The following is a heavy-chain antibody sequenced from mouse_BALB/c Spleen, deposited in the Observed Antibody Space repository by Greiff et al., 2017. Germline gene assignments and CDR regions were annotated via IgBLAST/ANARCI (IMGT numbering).Heavy chain of an antibody. Sequence: QVHVKQSGAELAKPGASVKMSCKASGYTFTSYWMHWVKQRPGQGLEWIGYINPSTGYTEYNQKFKDKATLTADKSSSTAYMQLSSLTSEDSAVYYCARGGYRRDYFDYWGQGTTLTVSS. CDR1: GYTFTSYW. J-gene: IGHJ2*01. CDR3: ARGGYRRDYFDY. D-gene: IGHD3-1*01. CDR2: INPSTGYT. V-gene: IGHV1-7*01.